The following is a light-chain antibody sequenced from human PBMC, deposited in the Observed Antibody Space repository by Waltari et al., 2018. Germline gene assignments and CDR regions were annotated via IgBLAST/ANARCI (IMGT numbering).Light chain of an antibody. CDR3: QQYNNWPPWT. Sequence: EIVMTQSPATLSVSPGASATLSYRASQSVSSNLAWYQQKPVQAPRLLIYGASTTATGIPSRCSGSGSGTEVTITISSLQYEDYAVYYCQQYNNWPPWTFGQGTKVEIK. J-gene: IGKJ1*01. V-gene: IGKV3-15*01. CDR1: QSVSSN. CDR2: GAS.